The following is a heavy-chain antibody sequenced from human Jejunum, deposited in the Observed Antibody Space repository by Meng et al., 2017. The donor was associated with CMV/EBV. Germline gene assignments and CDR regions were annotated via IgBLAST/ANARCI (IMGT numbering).Heavy chain of an antibody. J-gene: IGHJ5*02. CDR1: GFTFSNYW. CDR2: IKEDGTQK. V-gene: IGHV3-7*01. Sequence: SGFTFSNYWMAWVRQAPGKGLEWVDNIKEDGTQKLDVDSVKGRFSISRDNGQNSLYLQMNSVTAGDTAVYYCATNYDFWSGYTFDPWGQGTLVTVSS. CDR3: ATNYDFWSGYTFDP. D-gene: IGHD3/OR15-3a*01.